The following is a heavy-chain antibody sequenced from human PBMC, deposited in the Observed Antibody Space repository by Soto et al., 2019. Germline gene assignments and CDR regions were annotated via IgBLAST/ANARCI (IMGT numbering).Heavy chain of an antibody. Sequence: QLQLQESGSGLVKPSQTLFLTCAVSGGSISSGNSYSWSWIRQPPGKGLEWIGSISHTGSTSYNPSLKGRVTMSVDKSKNQFSRKLSSVTAADMAVYYCARAVAPYLGTWFDPWGQGTLVIVSS. J-gene: IGHJ5*02. V-gene: IGHV4-30-2*01. CDR1: GGSISSGNSYS. D-gene: IGHD3-16*01. CDR2: ISHTGST. CDR3: ARAVAPYLGTWFDP.